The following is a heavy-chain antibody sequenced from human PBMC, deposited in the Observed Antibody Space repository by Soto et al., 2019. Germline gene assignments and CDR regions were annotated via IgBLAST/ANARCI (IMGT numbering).Heavy chain of an antibody. V-gene: IGHV1-69*10. CDR2: IIPILGIA. CDR3: ARAMISSTSCCYYYYGMDV. J-gene: IGHJ6*02. CDR1: GGTFSSYA. Sequence: ASVKVSCKASGGTFSSYAISWVRQAPGQGLEWMGGIIPILGIANYAQKFQGRVTITADKSTSTAYMELSSLRSEDTAVYYCARAMISSTSCCYYYYGMDVWGQGTTVTVSS. D-gene: IGHD2-2*01.